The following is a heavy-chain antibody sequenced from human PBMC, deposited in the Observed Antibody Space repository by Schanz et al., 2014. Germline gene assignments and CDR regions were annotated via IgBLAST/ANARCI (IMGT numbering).Heavy chain of an antibody. CDR2: IGTSGGT. CDR3: ARGGPAYYFDD. V-gene: IGHV3-NL1*01. Sequence: QVQLVESGGGVVQPGRSLRLSCAASGFTFSSYGMHWVRQAPGKGLEWVSTIGTSGGTNYAESVKGRFTISRDNSKNTLYLQMNSLRAEDTAVYYCARGGPAYYFDDWGQGTLVTVSS. J-gene: IGHJ4*02. CDR1: GFTFSSYG.